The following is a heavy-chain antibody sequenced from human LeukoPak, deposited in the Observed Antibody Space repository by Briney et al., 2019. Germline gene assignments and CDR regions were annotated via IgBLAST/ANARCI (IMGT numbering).Heavy chain of an antibody. CDR2: ISGSGGST. CDR3: AKDFGLLRYFDWLLTFDY. V-gene: IGHV3-23*01. Sequence: GGSLRLSCAASEFTFSSYAMSWVRQAPGKGLEWVSAISGSGGSTYYADSVKGRFTISRDNSKNTLYLQMNSLRAEDTAVYYCAKDFGLLRYFDWLLTFDYWGQGTLVTVSS. CDR1: EFTFSSYA. D-gene: IGHD3-9*01. J-gene: IGHJ4*02.